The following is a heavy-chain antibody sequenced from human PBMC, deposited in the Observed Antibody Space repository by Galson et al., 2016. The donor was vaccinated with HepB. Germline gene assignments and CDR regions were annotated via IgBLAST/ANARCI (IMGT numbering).Heavy chain of an antibody. J-gene: IGHJ3*01. CDR1: GYTFTNHW. CDR2: YFPANSDN. Sequence: QSGAEVKKPGESLKISCQASGYTFTNHWIGWVRQRPGKGLEWIGIYFPANSDNRYGPSFQGQVTISVDKSISTPYLQWTSLKASDTAMYFCARLSDLDPDVLTACQDGFDVWGHGTMVTVSS. D-gene: IGHD3-9*01. CDR3: ARLSDLDPDVLTACQDGFDV. V-gene: IGHV5-51*03.